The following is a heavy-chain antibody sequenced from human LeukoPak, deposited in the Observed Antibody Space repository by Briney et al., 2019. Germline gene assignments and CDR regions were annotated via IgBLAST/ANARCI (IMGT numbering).Heavy chain of an antibody. J-gene: IGHJ4*02. CDR1: GFTFSNYA. CDR2: ISGSGSST. Sequence: PGGSLRLSCTASGFTFSNYAMSWVRQAPGKGLEWVSGISGSGSSTYYADSVKGRFTISRDNSKNTLYLQMRAEDTAVYYCARPSDILTPSYFDYWGQGTLVTVSP. D-gene: IGHD3-9*01. CDR3: ARPSDILTPSYFDY. V-gene: IGHV3-23*01.